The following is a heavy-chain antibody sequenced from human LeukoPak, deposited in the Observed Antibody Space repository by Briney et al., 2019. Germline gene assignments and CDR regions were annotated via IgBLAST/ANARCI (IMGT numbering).Heavy chain of an antibody. Sequence: PSETLSLTCTVSDDSFSSHYWTWIRQPPGKGLEWIGYISYIGSTNYNPSLKSRVTISIDTSRNQFSLRLSSVTAADTAVYYCARDLVTVTKGFDIWGQGTMVSVSS. CDR1: DDSFSSHY. CDR2: ISYIGST. CDR3: ARDLVTVTKGFDI. D-gene: IGHD4-17*01. J-gene: IGHJ3*02. V-gene: IGHV4-59*11.